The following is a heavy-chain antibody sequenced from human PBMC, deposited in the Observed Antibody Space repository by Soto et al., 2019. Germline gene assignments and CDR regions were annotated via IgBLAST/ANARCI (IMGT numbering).Heavy chain of an antibody. V-gene: IGHV4-39*01. CDR1: GGSISSGTYF. CDR3: ARQMRGTALSPFDY. CDR2: IYYSGST. Sequence: QLQLHESGPGLVKPSETLSLTCNVSGGSISSGTYFCGWIRQPPGKGLEWIGSIYYSGSTYYNPSLKSRVTMSVDTSKNHFSLKLTSVTAADTAVYYCARQMRGTALSPFDYWGQGTLVTVSS. D-gene: IGHD1-1*01. J-gene: IGHJ4*02.